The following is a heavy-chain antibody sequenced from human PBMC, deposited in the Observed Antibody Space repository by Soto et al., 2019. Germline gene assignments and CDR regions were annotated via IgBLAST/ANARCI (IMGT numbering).Heavy chain of an antibody. Sequence: GGSLRLSCAASGFTFSSYGMHWVRQAPGKGLEWVAVISYDGSNKYYADSVKGRFTISRDNSKNTLYLQMTSLRAEDTAVYYCAKDLQDIVVVPAAISPFDYWGQGTLVTVSS. D-gene: IGHD2-2*01. J-gene: IGHJ4*02. CDR1: GFTFSSYG. V-gene: IGHV3-30*18. CDR3: AKDLQDIVVVPAAISPFDY. CDR2: ISYDGSNK.